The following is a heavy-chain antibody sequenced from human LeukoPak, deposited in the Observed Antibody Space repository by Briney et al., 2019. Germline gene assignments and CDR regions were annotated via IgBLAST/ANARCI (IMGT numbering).Heavy chain of an antibody. D-gene: IGHD2-15*01. Sequence: PGGSLRLSCAASGFTFSSYGMHWVRQAPAKGLEWVAVIWYDGSNKYYADSVKGRFTISRDNSKNTLYLQMNSLRAEDTAVYYCARDSRGLLDYWGQGTLVTVSS. CDR3: ARDSRGLLDY. V-gene: IGHV3-33*01. CDR2: IWYDGSNK. CDR1: GFTFSSYG. J-gene: IGHJ4*02.